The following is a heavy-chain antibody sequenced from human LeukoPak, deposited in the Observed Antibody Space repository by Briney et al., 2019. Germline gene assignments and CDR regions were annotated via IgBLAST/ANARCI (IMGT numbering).Heavy chain of an antibody. CDR2: IKQDGSEK. Sequence: PGGSLRLSCAASGFTFSSYGMHWVRQAPGKGLEWVANIKQDGSEKYYVDSVKGRFTISRDNAKNSLYLQMNSLRAEDTAVYYCASRGDFWSGYPFDYWGQGTLVTVSS. V-gene: IGHV3-7*01. J-gene: IGHJ4*02. CDR1: GFTFSSYG. CDR3: ASRGDFWSGYPFDY. D-gene: IGHD3-3*01.